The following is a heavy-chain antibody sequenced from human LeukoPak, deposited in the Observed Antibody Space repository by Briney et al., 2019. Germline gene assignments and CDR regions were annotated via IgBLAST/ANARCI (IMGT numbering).Heavy chain of an antibody. CDR3: ARKIGYSYGYGFDP. Sequence: SETLSLTCAVYGGSFSGYYWSWIRQPPGKGLEWIGEINHSGSTNYSPSLKSRVTISVDTSKNQFSLKLSSVTAADTAVYYCARKIGYSYGYGFDPWGQGTLVTVSS. CDR1: GGSFSGYY. CDR2: INHSGST. J-gene: IGHJ5*02. V-gene: IGHV4-34*01. D-gene: IGHD5-18*01.